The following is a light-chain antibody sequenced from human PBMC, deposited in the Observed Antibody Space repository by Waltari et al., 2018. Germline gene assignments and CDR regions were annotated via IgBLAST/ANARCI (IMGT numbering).Light chain of an antibody. CDR1: QNIHTY. Sequence: DIQMTQSPSSLSASVGDRVTITCRASQNIHTYLNWYQQTPGEAPKALIYVASNLQSGVPLRFICSGSGTDFTLTISSLQPEDFAIYYCQQSYTIPLTFGQGTKVEV. V-gene: IGKV1-39*01. CDR3: QQSYTIPLT. J-gene: IGKJ1*01. CDR2: VAS.